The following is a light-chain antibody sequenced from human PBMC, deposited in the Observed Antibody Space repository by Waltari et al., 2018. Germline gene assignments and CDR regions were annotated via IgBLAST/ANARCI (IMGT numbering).Light chain of an antibody. CDR1: QSVSRW. V-gene: IGKV3-20*01. J-gene: IGKJ1*01. CDR3: QKYGTLPAT. Sequence: EIVLTQSPGTLSLPPGERATLTCRASQSVSRWLAWYQQKPGQPPRLLIYGASSRANGIPDRFSGSGSGTDFSLTISRLEPEDSAVYYCQKYGTLPATFGQGTKVEVK. CDR2: GAS.